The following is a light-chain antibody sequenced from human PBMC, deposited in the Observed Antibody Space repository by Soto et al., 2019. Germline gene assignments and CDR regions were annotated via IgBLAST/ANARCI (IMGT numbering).Light chain of an antibody. CDR3: CSYTTSSTDG. CDR1: SSDVGGYNY. Sequence: QTVLTQPASVSGSPEQSVAISCTATSSDVGGYNYVSSYQHHPGKAPKLMIYDVNTRPSGVSKRFSGSKSGNTASLTASGLQAENEADYYTCSYTTSSTDGFATGTKVTVL. V-gene: IGLV2-14*03. CDR2: DVN. J-gene: IGLJ1*01.